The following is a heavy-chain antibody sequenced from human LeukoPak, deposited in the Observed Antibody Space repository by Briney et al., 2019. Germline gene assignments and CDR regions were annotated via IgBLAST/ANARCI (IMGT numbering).Heavy chain of an antibody. CDR3: AKGGTPPRIDAFDI. D-gene: IGHD1-1*01. CDR2: ISYDGSNK. V-gene: IGHV3-30*18. J-gene: IGHJ3*02. Sequence: PGGSLRLSCAASGFTFSSYGMHWVRQAPGKGPEWVAVISYDGSNKYYADSVKGRFTISRDNSKNTLYLQMNSLRAEDTAVYYCAKGGTPPRIDAFDIWGQGTMVTVSS. CDR1: GFTFSSYG.